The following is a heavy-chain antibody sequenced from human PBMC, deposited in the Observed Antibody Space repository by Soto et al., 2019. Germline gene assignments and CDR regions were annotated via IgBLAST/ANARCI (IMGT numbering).Heavy chain of an antibody. D-gene: IGHD3-22*01. Sequence: GGSLRLSCAASGFTFGSYWMSWVRQAPGKGLEWVANIKQDGSEKYYVDSVKGRFTISRDNAKNSLYLQMNSLRAEDTAVYYCAREDSLYGMDVWGQGTTVTVSS. CDR1: GFTFGSYW. CDR2: IKQDGSEK. J-gene: IGHJ6*02. CDR3: AREDSLYGMDV. V-gene: IGHV3-7*03.